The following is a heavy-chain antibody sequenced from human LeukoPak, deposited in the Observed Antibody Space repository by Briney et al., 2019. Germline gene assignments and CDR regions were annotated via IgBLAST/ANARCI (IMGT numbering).Heavy chain of an antibody. V-gene: IGHV4-59*02. D-gene: IGHD4-11*01. CDR2: IYYTGSA. J-gene: IGHJ6*02. CDR1: GGSVNNYY. CDR3: AREPSSNYFGLDV. Sequence: SETLSPTCNVSGGSVNNYYWSWIRQSPTKGLEWIGQIYYTGSANYNPSLKSRVTISVDTSKNRLSLKLTSVTAADTAVYYCAREPSSNYFGLDVWGQGTTVTVSS.